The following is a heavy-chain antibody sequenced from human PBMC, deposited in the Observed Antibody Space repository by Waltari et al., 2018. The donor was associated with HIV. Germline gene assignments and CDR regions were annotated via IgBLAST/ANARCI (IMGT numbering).Heavy chain of an antibody. V-gene: IGHV4-59*01. CDR1: GGYFSSYY. J-gene: IGHJ5*02. CDR2: IYYSEST. CDR3: ARDARARGGGIDP. Sequence: QVQLQESGPGLVQPSATLSLTCPVSGGYFSSYYCSWIRQLPGKGLEWIGYIYYSESTNYNPSLKSRVTISVDTSKNQFSLQLSSVTAADTAVYYCARDARARGGGIDPWGQGTLVTVSS. D-gene: IGHD3-10*01.